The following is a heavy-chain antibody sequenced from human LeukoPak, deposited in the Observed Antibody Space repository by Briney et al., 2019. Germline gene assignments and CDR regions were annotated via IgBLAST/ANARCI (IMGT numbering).Heavy chain of an antibody. J-gene: IGHJ4*02. CDR3: VRDHHWGFDS. CDR1: GFTFSSYE. V-gene: IGHV3-48*03. CDR2: ISSSGSTI. D-gene: IGHD7-27*01. Sequence: PGGSLRLSCAASGFTFSSYEMNWVRQAPGKGLEWVSYISSSGSTIYYADSVKGRFTISRDDAKNSLYLQMNSLRAEDTAIYYCVRDHHWGFDSWGQGTQVTVSS.